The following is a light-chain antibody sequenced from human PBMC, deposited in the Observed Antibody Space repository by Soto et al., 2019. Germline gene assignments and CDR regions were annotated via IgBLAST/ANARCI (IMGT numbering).Light chain of an antibody. V-gene: IGKV1-27*01. Sequence: DIQMTQSPSYLSASVGDRVTITCRASEDISNFLAWYQQKPGKVPKLLIYTASTLQSGVPSRFSGSGSGTAFTLTISSLQSEDVATYFCQKYNSAPYTFGQGTKLEIK. CDR3: QKYNSAPYT. CDR1: EDISNF. J-gene: IGKJ2*01. CDR2: TAS.